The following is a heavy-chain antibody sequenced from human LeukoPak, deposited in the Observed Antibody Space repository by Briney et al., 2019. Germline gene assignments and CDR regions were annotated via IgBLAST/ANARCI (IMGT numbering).Heavy chain of an antibody. CDR2: IYSGGSI. CDR1: GFTVSSSY. Sequence: GGSLRLSCAASGFTVSSSYMSWVRQAPGKGLEWVSVIYSGGSIYYADSVKGRFTISRDNSKNKLYLQMNSLRAEDTAVYYCARGAFIAVTGTGAFDIWGQGTLVTVSS. V-gene: IGHV3-53*01. J-gene: IGHJ3*02. D-gene: IGHD6-19*01. CDR3: ARGAFIAVTGTGAFDI.